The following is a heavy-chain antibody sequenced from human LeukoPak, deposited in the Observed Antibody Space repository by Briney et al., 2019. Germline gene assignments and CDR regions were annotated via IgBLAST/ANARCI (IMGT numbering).Heavy chain of an antibody. CDR2: IYYSGST. D-gene: IGHD3-10*01. J-gene: IGHJ5*02. V-gene: IGHV4-59*08. CDR3: ARLAPSITMVRGVIDP. Sequence: SETLSLTCTVSGGSISSYYWSWIRQPPGKGLEWIGYIYYSGSTNYNPSLKSRVTISVDTSKNQFSLKLSSVTAADTAVYYCARLAPSITMVRGVIDPWGQGTLVTVSS. CDR1: GGSISSYY.